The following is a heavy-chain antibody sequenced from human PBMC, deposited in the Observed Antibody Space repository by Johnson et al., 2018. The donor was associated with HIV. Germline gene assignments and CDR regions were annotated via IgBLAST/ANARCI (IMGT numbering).Heavy chain of an antibody. CDR3: ARRRSYDDAFDI. D-gene: IGHD3-10*01. Sequence: VQLVESGGGLVKPGGSPRLSCAASGFTFSSYAMHWVRQAPGKGLEWVAVISYDGSNKYYADYVKGRFTVSRENAKNFLYLQMNSLRAGDTAIYYCARRRSYDDAFDIWGRGTMVTVSS. V-gene: IGHV3-30*14. CDR2: ISYDGSNK. CDR1: GFTFSSYA. J-gene: IGHJ3*02.